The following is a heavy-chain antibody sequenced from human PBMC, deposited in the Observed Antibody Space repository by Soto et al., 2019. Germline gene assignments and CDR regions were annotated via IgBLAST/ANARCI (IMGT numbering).Heavy chain of an antibody. D-gene: IGHD1-1*01. CDR1: GGSISSSSYY. Sequence: PSETLSLTCTVSGGSISSSSYYWGWIRQPPGKGLEWIGSIYYSGSTYYNPSLKSRVTISVDTSKNQFSMKLSSVTAADTAVFYFARHGRPRPDYYVMDVWGQGTTVTVSS. J-gene: IGHJ6*02. CDR3: ARHGRPRPDYYVMDV. V-gene: IGHV4-39*01. CDR2: IYYSGST.